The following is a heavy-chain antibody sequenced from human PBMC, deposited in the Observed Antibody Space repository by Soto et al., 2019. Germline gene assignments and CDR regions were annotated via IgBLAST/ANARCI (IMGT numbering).Heavy chain of an antibody. V-gene: IGHV4-4*02. Sequence: SETLSLTCAVSGGSISSSNWWSWVRQPPGKGLEWIGEIYHSGSTNYNPSLKSRVTISVDKSKNQFSLKLSSVTAADTAVYYCARGPQDGSYYYFDYWGQGTLVTVSS. J-gene: IGHJ4*02. CDR1: GGSISSSNW. CDR2: IYHSGST. D-gene: IGHD1-26*01. CDR3: ARGPQDGSYYYFDY.